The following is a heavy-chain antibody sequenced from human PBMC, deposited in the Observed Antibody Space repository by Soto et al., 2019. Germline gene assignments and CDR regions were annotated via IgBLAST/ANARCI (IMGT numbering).Heavy chain of an antibody. CDR2: VIPIFGTP. CDR3: ARSQGGSSSLDIYYYYYYGMDV. CDR1: GGTFSTYA. Sequence: QVQLVQSGAEVKKPGSSVKVSCKAPGGTFSTYAINWVRQAPGQGLEWMGGVIPIFGTPKYAQKFQGRVTITADKSTSTGYMELRSLRSEDTAVYYCARSQGGSSSLDIYYYYYYGMDVWGQGTTVTVSS. D-gene: IGHD6-19*01. J-gene: IGHJ6*02. V-gene: IGHV1-69*06.